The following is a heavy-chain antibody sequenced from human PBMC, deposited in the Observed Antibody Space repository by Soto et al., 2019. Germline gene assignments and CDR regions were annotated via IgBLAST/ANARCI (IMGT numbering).Heavy chain of an antibody. CDR3: ARDHTEWMVHCDY. CDR2: ISAYNDNT. CDR1: SYTFTSYG. V-gene: IGHV1-18*01. J-gene: IGHJ4*02. Sequence: GAQLKISFNASSYTFTSYGISWVRQAPGQGLEWMGWISAYNDNTNYAQKLQGRVTMTTDTSTSTAYMELRSLRSDDTAVYYCARDHTEWMVHCDYWGQGTLVTVSS. D-gene: IGHD6-19*01.